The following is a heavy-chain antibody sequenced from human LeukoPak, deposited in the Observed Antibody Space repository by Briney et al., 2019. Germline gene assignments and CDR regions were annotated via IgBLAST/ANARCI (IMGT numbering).Heavy chain of an antibody. CDR2: IYHSGST. J-gene: IGHJ4*02. Sequence: PSDTLSLTCAVSGDSISSSNWWSWVRLPPGKGLEWIGEIYHSGSTNYHPSLKSRVTVSLDTSKNQFSLNLSSVTAADTAVYYCVRDPRDGYAFDYWGQGTLVTVSS. CDR1: GDSISSSNW. V-gene: IGHV4-4*02. D-gene: IGHD5-24*01. CDR3: VRDPRDGYAFDY.